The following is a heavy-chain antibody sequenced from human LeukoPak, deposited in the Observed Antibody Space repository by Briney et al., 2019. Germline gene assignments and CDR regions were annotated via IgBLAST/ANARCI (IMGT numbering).Heavy chain of an antibody. J-gene: IGHJ4*02. CDR1: GFTFSSYE. V-gene: IGHV3-48*03. Sequence: PGGSLRLSCAASGFTFSSYEINWIRQVPGKGLEWISYISNSGSTKYYADSVKGRFTISRDNAKNSVSLQMNSLRAEDTAVYYCATVIDYWGQGTLVTVSS. CDR3: ATVIDY. CDR2: ISNSGSTK.